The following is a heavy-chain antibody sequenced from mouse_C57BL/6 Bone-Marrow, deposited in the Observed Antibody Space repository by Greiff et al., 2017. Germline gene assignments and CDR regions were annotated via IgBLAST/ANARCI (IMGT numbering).Heavy chain of an antibody. Sequence: VQLQQSGGDLVKPGGSLKLSCAASGFTFSSYGMSWVRQTPDKRLEWVATISSGGSYTYYTDSVKGRFTISRDNAKNTLYLQMSSLKSEDTAMYYCARHGITTVVAPAWFAYWGQGTLVTVSA. CDR3: ARHGITTVVAPAWFAY. CDR1: GFTFSSYG. V-gene: IGHV5-6*01. CDR2: ISSGGSYT. J-gene: IGHJ3*01. D-gene: IGHD1-1*01.